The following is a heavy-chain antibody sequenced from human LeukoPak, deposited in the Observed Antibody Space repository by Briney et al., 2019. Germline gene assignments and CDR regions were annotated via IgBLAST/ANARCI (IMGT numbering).Heavy chain of an antibody. CDR3: ARVEGGGRRGYWFDP. D-gene: IGHD3-16*01. CDR2: SSTYNGNT. J-gene: IGHJ5*02. CDR1: GYIFTSYG. V-gene: IGHV1-18*01. Sequence: ASVNVSFQATGYIFTSYGISGLRQAPGLGLEWMGWSSTYNGNTNYAQKFQGRVTMTTDTSTSTACMELRSLTSDDTAVYYCARVEGGGRRGYWFDPWGQGTLVTVSS.